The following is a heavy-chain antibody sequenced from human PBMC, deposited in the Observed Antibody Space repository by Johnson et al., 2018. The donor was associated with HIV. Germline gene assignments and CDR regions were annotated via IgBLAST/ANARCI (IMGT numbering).Heavy chain of an antibody. J-gene: IGHJ3*02. V-gene: IGHV3-23*01. CDR2: ISGSGGST. D-gene: IGHD3-22*01. Sequence: VQLLESGGGLVQPGGSLRLSCAASGFTFRNYAMSWVRQAPGKGLEWVSTISGSGGSTYYADSVKGRFTISRDNSRNSLYLQMNSLRAEDTAVYYCAKGQSSGYPKDAFDIWGQGTMVIVSS. CDR1: GFTFRNYA. CDR3: AKGQSSGYPKDAFDI.